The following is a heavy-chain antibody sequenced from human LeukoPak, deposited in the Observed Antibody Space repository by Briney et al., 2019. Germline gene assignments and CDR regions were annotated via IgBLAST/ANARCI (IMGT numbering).Heavy chain of an antibody. CDR1: GYSFTSYW. CDR3: ARLYYYDSSAQENGWFDP. CDR2: IYPGDSDT. V-gene: IGHV5-51*01. J-gene: IGHJ5*02. D-gene: IGHD3-22*01. Sequence: GESLKISCRGSGYSFTSYWIGWVRQMPGKGLEWMGIIYPGDSDTRYSPSFQGQVTISADKSISTAYLQWSSLKASDTAMYYCARLYYYDSSAQENGWFDPWGQGTLVTVSS.